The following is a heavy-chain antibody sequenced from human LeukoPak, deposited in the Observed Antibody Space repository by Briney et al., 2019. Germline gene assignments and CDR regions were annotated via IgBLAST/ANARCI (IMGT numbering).Heavy chain of an antibody. J-gene: IGHJ4*02. Sequence: PGGSLRLSCAASGFTFSSYAMHWVRQAPGKGLEWVAVISYDGSNKYYADSVKGRFTISRDNSKNTLYLQMNSLRAEDTAVYYCAKSPIVTYYFDYWGQGTLVTVSS. D-gene: IGHD2-21*01. CDR1: GFTFSSYA. V-gene: IGHV3-30*04. CDR2: ISYDGSNK. CDR3: AKSPIVTYYFDY.